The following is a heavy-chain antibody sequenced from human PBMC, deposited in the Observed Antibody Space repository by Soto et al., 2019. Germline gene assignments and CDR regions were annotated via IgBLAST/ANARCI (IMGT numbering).Heavy chain of an antibody. CDR3: AKDTAGQYCSSTSCPYYYGMDV. Sequence: QVQLVESGGGVVQPGRSLRLSCAASGFTFSSYGMHWVRQAPGKGLEWVAVISYDGSNKYYADSVKGRFTISRANSENTLYLQMNSLGAEDTVVYYSAKDTAGQYCSSTSCPYYYGMDVWGQGTTVTVSS. CDR2: ISYDGSNK. D-gene: IGHD2-2*01. J-gene: IGHJ6*02. V-gene: IGHV3-30*18. CDR1: GFTFSSYG.